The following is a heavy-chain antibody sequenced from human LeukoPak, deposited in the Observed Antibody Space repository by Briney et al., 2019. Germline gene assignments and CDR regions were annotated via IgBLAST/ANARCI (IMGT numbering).Heavy chain of an antibody. CDR3: ARGAIFGVVIKRMGDYFDY. V-gene: IGHV4-4*07. CDR2: LYTRGST. Sequence: SDTLSLTCTVSGGSISSYYWSWIRQPAGKGLECIGRLYTRGSTNYNPSLKSRVTMSVDTSKNQCSLKLSSVTAADTAGYYCARGAIFGVVIKRMGDYFDYWGEGTLVTVSS. D-gene: IGHD3-3*01. J-gene: IGHJ4*02. CDR1: GGSISSYY.